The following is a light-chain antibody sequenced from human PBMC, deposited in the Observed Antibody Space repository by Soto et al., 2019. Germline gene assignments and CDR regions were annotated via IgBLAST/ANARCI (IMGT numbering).Light chain of an antibody. J-gene: IGKJ5*01. CDR1: QGITSY. V-gene: IGKV1-9*01. Sequence: DIPLTQSPSFLSASVGDRVTITCRASQGITSYLAWYQQKPGKAPKLLIYAASTLQTGVPSRFSGSGSGTEFTLTISSLQPEDFATYYCQQLKSYPPITFGQGTRLEIK. CDR3: QQLKSYPPIT. CDR2: AAS.